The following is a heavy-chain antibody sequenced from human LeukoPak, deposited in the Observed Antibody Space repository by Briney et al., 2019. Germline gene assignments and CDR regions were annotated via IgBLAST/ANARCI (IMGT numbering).Heavy chain of an antibody. D-gene: IGHD5-12*01. CDR1: GFTVSSNY. Sequence: PGGSLRLSCAASGFTVSSNYMSWVRQAPGKGLEWVSVIYSGDSTYYADSVKGRFTISRDNSKNTLYLQMNSLRAEDTAVYYCAAKGNGYTGTYVFAHWGRGTLVTVSS. J-gene: IGHJ4*02. CDR2: IYSGDST. V-gene: IGHV3-53*01. CDR3: AAKGNGYTGTYVFAH.